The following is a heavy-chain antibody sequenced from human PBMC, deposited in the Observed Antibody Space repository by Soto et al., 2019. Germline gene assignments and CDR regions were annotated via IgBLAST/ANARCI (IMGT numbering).Heavy chain of an antibody. CDR2: ISSSSSTI. Sequence: EVQLVESGGGLVQPGGSLRLSCAASGFTFTSYSMNWVRQAPGKGLEWVSYISSSSSTIYYAYSMKGRFTISRDHAKNSLYLQVHSLRDAETAVYYWVRAGATIFDYWGRGTLVTVAS. CDR1: GFTFTSYS. J-gene: IGHJ4*02. D-gene: IGHD1-26*01. CDR3: VRAGATIFDY. V-gene: IGHV3-48*02.